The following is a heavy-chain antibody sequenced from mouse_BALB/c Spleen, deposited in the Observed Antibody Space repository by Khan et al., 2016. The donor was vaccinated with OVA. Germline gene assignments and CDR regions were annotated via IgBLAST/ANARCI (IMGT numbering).Heavy chain of an antibody. D-gene: IGHD1-1*01. CDR2: ISYSGST. V-gene: IGHV3-2*02. CDR1: GYSITSDYA. Sequence: EVQLQESGPGLVKPSQSLSLTCTVTGYSITSDYAWNWIRQFPGNKLEWMGYISYSGSTAYNPSLKSRISITRDTSKNQVFLQLNSVTTEDTATYYWASIILYYYVSNCEGYYFDYGGQGTTLTVSS. J-gene: IGHJ2*01. CDR3: ASIILYYYVSNCEGYYFDY.